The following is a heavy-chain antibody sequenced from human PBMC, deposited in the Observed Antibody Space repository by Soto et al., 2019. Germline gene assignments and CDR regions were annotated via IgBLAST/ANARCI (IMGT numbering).Heavy chain of an antibody. Sequence: QVQLQESGPGLVKPSETLSLTCTVSGGSINNYYWSWVRQPPGKGLEWIGYVYYSGTHNYNPSLESRLTISIDTSKNQFSLKLNSVTAADTAVYYCARVQMATLYFDYWGQGALVTVSS. CDR1: GGSINNYY. CDR2: VYYSGTH. CDR3: ARVQMATLYFDY. J-gene: IGHJ4*02. V-gene: IGHV4-59*01. D-gene: IGHD5-12*01.